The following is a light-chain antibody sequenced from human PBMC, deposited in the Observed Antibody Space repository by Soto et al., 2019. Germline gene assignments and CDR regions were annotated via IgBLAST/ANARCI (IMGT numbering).Light chain of an antibody. J-gene: IGLJ1*01. V-gene: IGLV2-8*01. Sequence: QSVLTQPVSASGAPGQAVPISCTETSSDVGGYNYVSWYQQHPGKAPKLMIYEVTKRPSGVPDRFSGSKSASTASLTVSGLQAENEADYYCSSYAGTDNFYVFVTVTKFTVL. CDR3: SSYAGTDNFYV. CDR2: EVT. CDR1: SSDVGGYNY.